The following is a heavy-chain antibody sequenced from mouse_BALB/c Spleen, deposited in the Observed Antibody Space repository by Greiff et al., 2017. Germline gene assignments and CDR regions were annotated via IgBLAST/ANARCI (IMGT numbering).Heavy chain of an antibody. CDR3: AGGLYDYDGAMDY. CDR1: GFSLTSYG. J-gene: IGHJ4*01. V-gene: IGHV2-2*02. CDR2: IWSGGST. D-gene: IGHD2-4*01. Sequence: QVQLKESGPGLVQPSQSLSITCTVSGFSLTSYGVHWVRQSPGKGLEWLGVIWSGGSTDYNAAFISRLSISKDNSKSQVFFKMNSLQANDTAIYYCAGGLYDYDGAMDYWGQGTSVTVSS.